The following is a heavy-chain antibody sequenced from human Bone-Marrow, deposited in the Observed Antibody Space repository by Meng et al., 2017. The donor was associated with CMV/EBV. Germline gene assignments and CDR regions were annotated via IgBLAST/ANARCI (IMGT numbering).Heavy chain of an antibody. Sequence: GGSLRLSCAAPGFTFSSYAMSWVRQAPGKGLEWVSAISGSGGRTYYADSVKGRFTISRDNSKNTLYLQMNSLRAEDTAVYYCAKQGDDFWSGPRDYWGQGTLVTVSS. V-gene: IGHV3-23*01. D-gene: IGHD3-3*01. CDR3: AKQGDDFWSGPRDY. J-gene: IGHJ4*02. CDR1: GFTFSSYA. CDR2: ISGSGGRT.